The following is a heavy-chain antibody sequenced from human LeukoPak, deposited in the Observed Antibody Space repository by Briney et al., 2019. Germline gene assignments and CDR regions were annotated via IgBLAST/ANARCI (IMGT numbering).Heavy chain of an antibody. CDR3: ARLKGDYDSSGYYYRWFDP. CDR2: ICYTGST. D-gene: IGHD3-22*01. Sequence: SETLSLTRTVSGGSISSGDSYWSWIRQPPGKGLEWIGCICYTGSTYYNPSLKSRVTISVDTSKNQFSLKLSSVTAADTAVFYCARLKGDYDSSGYYYRWFDPWGQGTLVTVSS. CDR1: GGSISSGDSY. J-gene: IGHJ5*02. V-gene: IGHV4-30-4*08.